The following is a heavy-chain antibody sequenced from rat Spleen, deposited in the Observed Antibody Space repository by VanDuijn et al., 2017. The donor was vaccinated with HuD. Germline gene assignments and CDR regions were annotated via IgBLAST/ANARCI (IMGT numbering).Heavy chain of an antibody. D-gene: IGHD1-2*01. J-gene: IGHJ2*01. CDR1: GFSLSSYH. CDR3: VRDRSSVDY. Sequence: QVQLKESGPGLVQPSQTLSLTCNVSGFSLSSYHVIWVRQPPGKGLEWMGVIWTGGNTVYNTPLKSRLSISRDISKSQVLLKMNSLQTEDTATYYCVRDRSSVDYWGQGVMVTVSS. CDR2: IWTGGNT. V-gene: IGHV2-43*01.